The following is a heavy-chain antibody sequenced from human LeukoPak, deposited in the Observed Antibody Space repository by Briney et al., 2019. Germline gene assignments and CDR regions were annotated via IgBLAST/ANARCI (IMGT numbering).Heavy chain of an antibody. V-gene: IGHV4-61*01. CDR1: VGSVSSNSYY. J-gene: IGHJ4*02. CDR3: ARIPVAKTFDY. Sequence: PSETLSLTCTVSVGSVSSNSYYWSWVRQPPGKGLEWIVFIDYTESANYNPSLKSRVTISLDTSKNQFSVKVMSVTAADTAVYYCARIPVAKTFDYWGQGTLVTVSS. D-gene: IGHD6-19*01. CDR2: IDYTESA.